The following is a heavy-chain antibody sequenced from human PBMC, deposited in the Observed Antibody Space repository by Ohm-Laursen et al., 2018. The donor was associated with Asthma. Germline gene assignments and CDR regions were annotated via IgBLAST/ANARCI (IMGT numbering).Heavy chain of an antibody. Sequence: SLRLSCTASGFTFSSYGMHWVRQAPVKGLEWVAVISYDGSNKYYADSVKGRFTISRDNSKNTLYLQMNSLRAEDTAVYYCARDWRDIVVVPAADDYYYYGMDVWGQGTTVTVSS. D-gene: IGHD2-2*01. CDR2: ISYDGSNK. CDR3: ARDWRDIVVVPAADDYYYYGMDV. V-gene: IGHV3-30*03. J-gene: IGHJ6*02. CDR1: GFTFSSYG.